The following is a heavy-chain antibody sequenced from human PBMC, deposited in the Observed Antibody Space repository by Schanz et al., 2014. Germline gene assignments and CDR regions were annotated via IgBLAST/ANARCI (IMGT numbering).Heavy chain of an antibody. CDR3: AKATSDAHGAFDI. Sequence: EVQLLESGGGLAQPGGSLRLACAASGFIFSAYTMNWVRQAPGKGLEWVSAISGSGGSTYYADSVKGRFIISRDNSKNNSKNTLYVQMNSLSADDTAVYYCAKATSDAHGAFDIWGGGTMDTVSS. CDR1: GFIFSAYT. J-gene: IGHJ3*02. CDR2: ISGSGGST. V-gene: IGHV3-23*01.